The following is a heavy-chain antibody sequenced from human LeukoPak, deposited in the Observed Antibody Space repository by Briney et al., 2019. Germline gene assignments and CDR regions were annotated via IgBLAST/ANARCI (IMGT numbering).Heavy chain of an antibody. CDR3: ARDRGGDYGDLFDY. V-gene: IGHV3-48*01. CDR1: GFTFSTFT. Sequence: PGGSLRLSCAASGFTFSTFTMNWVRQAPGKGLEWVSYISSSSSTVYYADSVTGRFTISRDNAKNSLYLQMNSLRAEDTAVYYCARDRGGDYGDLFDYWGKGTLVTVSS. CDR2: ISSSSSTV. D-gene: IGHD4-17*01. J-gene: IGHJ4*02.